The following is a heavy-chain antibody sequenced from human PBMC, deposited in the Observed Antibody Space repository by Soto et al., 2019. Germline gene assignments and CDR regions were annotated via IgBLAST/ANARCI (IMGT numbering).Heavy chain of an antibody. V-gene: IGHV4-39*01. CDR3: ARHHSGSNSDRYYYYYYGMDV. J-gene: IGHJ6*02. D-gene: IGHD2-15*01. Sequence: PSETLSLTCTVSGGSISSSSYYWGWIRQPPGKGLEWIGSIYYSGSTYYNPSLKSRVTISVDTPKNQFSLKLSSVTAADTAVYYCARHHSGSNSDRYYYYYYGMDVWGQGTTVTVSS. CDR1: GGSISSSSYY. CDR2: IYYSGST.